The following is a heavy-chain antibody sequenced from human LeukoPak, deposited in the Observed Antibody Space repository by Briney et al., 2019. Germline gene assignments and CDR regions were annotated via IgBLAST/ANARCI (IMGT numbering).Heavy chain of an antibody. Sequence: GGSLRLSCAVSGFTVSSNYMSWVRQAPGKGLEWVSIIYSGGYTFYADSVKGRFTISRDNSKNTLYLQMNSMRAEDTAVYYCARTAAGTFFDYWGQGTLVTVSS. V-gene: IGHV3-53*01. CDR1: GFTVSSNY. D-gene: IGHD6-13*01. CDR2: IYSGGYT. J-gene: IGHJ4*02. CDR3: ARTAAGTFFDY.